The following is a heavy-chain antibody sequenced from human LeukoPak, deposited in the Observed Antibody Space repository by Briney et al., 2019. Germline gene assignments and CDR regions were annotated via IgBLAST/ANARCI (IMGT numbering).Heavy chain of an antibody. Sequence: PGGSLRLSCAASGFTFHNYAIHWVRQAPGKGLEWVSLTSGDGITTYFADSVRGRFTISRDNAKNSLYLQMNSLRAEDTALYYCASEIGYCSGGSCYGGYWGQGTLVTVSS. CDR2: TSGDGITT. V-gene: IGHV3-43*02. CDR1: GFTFHNYA. D-gene: IGHD2-15*01. CDR3: ASEIGYCSGGSCYGGY. J-gene: IGHJ4*02.